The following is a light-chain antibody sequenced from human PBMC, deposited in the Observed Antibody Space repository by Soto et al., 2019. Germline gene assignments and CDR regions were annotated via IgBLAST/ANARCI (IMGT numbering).Light chain of an antibody. J-gene: IGKJ3*01. CDR1: QSVSSKY. CDR3: QQYGSSLFT. CDR2: GTS. V-gene: IGKV3-20*01. Sequence: DIVLTQSPGTLSLSPGERATLSCRASQSVSSKYLAWYQQKPGQAPRVLIYGTSIRASGVPERFSGCGSGPDFTLTITRLEPEYFAVYYCQQYGSSLFTFGPGTKVDFK.